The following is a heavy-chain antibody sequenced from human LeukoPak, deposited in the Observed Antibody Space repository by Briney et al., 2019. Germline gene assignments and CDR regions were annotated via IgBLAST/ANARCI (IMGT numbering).Heavy chain of an antibody. CDR3: AKGGKWDVTPFDY. D-gene: IGHD1-26*01. CDR2: ISGGGGSA. J-gene: IGHJ4*02. V-gene: IGHV3-23*01. CDR1: GFTFSSYS. Sequence: GGSLRLSCAASGFTFSSYSMNWVRQAPGKGREWVSSISGGGGSAYYADSVKGRFTISRDNSKNTLYLQVNSLRAEDTAVYYCAKGGKWDVTPFDYWGQGTLVTVSS.